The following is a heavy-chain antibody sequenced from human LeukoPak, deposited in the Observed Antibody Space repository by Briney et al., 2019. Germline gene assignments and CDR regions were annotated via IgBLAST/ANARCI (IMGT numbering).Heavy chain of an antibody. CDR1: GYSFTSYW. J-gene: IGHJ3*02. D-gene: IGHD3-22*01. CDR3: ARQVYYYDSSGYYSYDAFDI. V-gene: IGHV5-10-1*01. CDR2: IDPSDSYT. Sequence: GESLKISCKGSGYSFTSYWISWVRQMPGKGLEWMGRIDPSDSYTNYSPSFQGHVTISADKPISTAYLQWSSLTASDTAMYYCARQVYYYDSSGYYSYDAFDIWGQGTMVTVSS.